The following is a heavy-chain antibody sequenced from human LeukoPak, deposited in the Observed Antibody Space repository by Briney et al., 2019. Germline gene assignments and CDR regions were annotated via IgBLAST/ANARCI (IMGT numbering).Heavy chain of an antibody. D-gene: IGHD2-15*01. CDR3: ARGYIEVVLTTTYSFFDP. Sequence: SETLSLTCAVSGSSISSSNWWSWVRQPPGKGLEWIGDVYPSGRTNYNPSLKSRLTMSVDKSKNQFSLNVNSVTAADTAVYYCARGYIEVVLTTTYSFFDPWGQGILVTVSS. CDR2: VYPSGRT. J-gene: IGHJ5*02. CDR1: GSSISSSNW. V-gene: IGHV4-4*02.